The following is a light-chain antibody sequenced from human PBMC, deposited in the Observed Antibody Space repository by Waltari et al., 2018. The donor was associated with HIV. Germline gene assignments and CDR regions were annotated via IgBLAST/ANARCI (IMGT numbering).Light chain of an antibody. V-gene: IGLV2-14*03. CDR3: TSYASSSTNVV. CDR2: DVS. CDR1: SSDVGGYNY. Sequence: QSALTQPASVSGSPGPSITISCPGTSSDVGGYNYVSWYQQHPAKAPKLMIYDVSNRPSGVSNRFSGSKSGNTASLTISGLQAEDEADYYCTSYASSSTNVVFGGGTKLTVL. J-gene: IGLJ2*01.